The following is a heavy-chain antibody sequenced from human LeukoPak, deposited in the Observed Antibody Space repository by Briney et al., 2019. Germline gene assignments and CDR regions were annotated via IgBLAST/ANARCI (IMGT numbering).Heavy chain of an antibody. V-gene: IGHV3-30*18. D-gene: IGHD6-19*01. J-gene: IGHJ5*02. Sequence: GGSLRLSCAASGFTFSSYGMHWVRQAPGKGLEWVAVISYDGSNKYYADSVKGRFTISRDNSKNTLYLQMNSLRAEDTAVYYCAKSSDSSGWYAWFDPWGQGTLVTVSS. CDR2: ISYDGSNK. CDR1: GFTFSSYG. CDR3: AKSSDSSGWYAWFDP.